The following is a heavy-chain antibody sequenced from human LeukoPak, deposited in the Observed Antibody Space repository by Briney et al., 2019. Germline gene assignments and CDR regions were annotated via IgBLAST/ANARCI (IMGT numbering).Heavy chain of an antibody. J-gene: IGHJ5*02. CDR3: ARGRDGYGDNWFDP. D-gene: IGHD5-24*01. CDR2: IYYSGST. Sequence: SETLSLTCTVSDGSISSYYWSWIRQPAGKGLEWIGYIYYSGSTNYNPSLKSRVTISVDTSKNQFSLKLSSVTAADTAVYYCARGRDGYGDNWFDPWGQGTLVTVSS. CDR1: DGSISSYY. V-gene: IGHV4-59*01.